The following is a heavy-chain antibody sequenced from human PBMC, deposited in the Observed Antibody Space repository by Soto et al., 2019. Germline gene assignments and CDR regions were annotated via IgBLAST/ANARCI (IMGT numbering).Heavy chain of an antibody. CDR1: GLSVRNNY. Sequence: GGSLRLYCTASGLSVRNNYMIWVRQAPGMGLEWVSVIYNDGTTYYADSVKGRFTISRDTSKNTLSLQMDSLRAEDTAVYYCVRPLPSGRNYGMDVWGQGTTATVS. CDR2: IYNDGTT. V-gene: IGHV3-53*01. J-gene: IGHJ6*02. D-gene: IGHD3-10*01. CDR3: VRPLPSGRNYGMDV.